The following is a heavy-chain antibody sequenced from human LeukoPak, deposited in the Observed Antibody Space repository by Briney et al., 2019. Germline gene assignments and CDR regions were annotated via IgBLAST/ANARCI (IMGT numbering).Heavy chain of an antibody. D-gene: IGHD6-19*01. J-gene: IGHJ4*02. CDR2: ISGSGGST. CDR1: GFTFSNFA. CDR3: AKAGSSGWSSSGGDY. Sequence: SGGSLRLSCAAPGFTFSNFAMTWVRQAPGKGLEWVSTISGSGGSTFYADSVKGRFPISRDNSKNTLFLQMNSLRAEGTAIYYCAKAGSSGWSSSGGDYWGQGSVVTVSS. V-gene: IGHV3-23*01.